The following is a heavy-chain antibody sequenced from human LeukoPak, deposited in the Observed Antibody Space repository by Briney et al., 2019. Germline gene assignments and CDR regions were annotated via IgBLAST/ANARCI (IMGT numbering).Heavy chain of an antibody. CDR2: ISSSSSTI. CDR1: GFTFSSYS. Sequence: GGSLRLSCAASGFTFSSYSMNWVRQAPGKGLEWVSYISSSSSTIYYADSVKGRFTISRDNAKNSLYLQMNSLRAEDTAVYYCARALSCGDCYFSYNWFDPWGQGTLVTVFS. V-gene: IGHV3-48*04. CDR3: ARALSCGDCYFSYNWFDP. J-gene: IGHJ5*02. D-gene: IGHD2-21*02.